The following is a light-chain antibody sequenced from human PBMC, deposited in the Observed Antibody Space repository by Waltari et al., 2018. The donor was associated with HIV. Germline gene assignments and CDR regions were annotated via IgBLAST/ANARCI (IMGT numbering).Light chain of an antibody. V-gene: IGKV3-15*01. CDR3: QQYDSWPPGT. Sequence: EIVMTQSPATLSVSPGERATLSCRVSQSVSRFLAWYQQKPGQAPRLLIYDVSTSGSGTVFTLTVSSLQSEDVGVYYCQQYDSWPPGTFGPGTKVDI. CDR1: QSVSRF. CDR2: DVS. J-gene: IGKJ3*01.